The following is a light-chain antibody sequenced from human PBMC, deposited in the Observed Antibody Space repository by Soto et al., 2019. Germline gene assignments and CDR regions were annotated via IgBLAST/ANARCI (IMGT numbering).Light chain of an antibody. CDR2: EVS. CDR1: SSDVGGYNY. Sequence: QSAPTQPASVSRSPGQSITISCTGTSSDVGGYNYVSWYQQHPGKAPKLMIYEVSNRPSGVSNRFSGSKSGNTASLTISGLQAEDEADYYCSSYTTSSTHWVFGGGTKLTVL. J-gene: IGLJ3*02. V-gene: IGLV2-14*01. CDR3: SSYTTSSTHWV.